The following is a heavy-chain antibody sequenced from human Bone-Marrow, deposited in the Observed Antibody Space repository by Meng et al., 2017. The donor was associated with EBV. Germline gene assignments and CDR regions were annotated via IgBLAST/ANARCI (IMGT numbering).Heavy chain of an antibody. J-gene: IGHJ5*02. CDR1: GGSISNSNYY. Sequence: QPQLPEAGPGLVRPSETLSLRCTGSGGSISNSNYYWGWIRQPPGKGLEWIGSIYYSGTTNYSPSFSSRVTISVDTSNSQFSLRLNSVTAADTAVYYCARDRRRGYFDSSGPFDPWGQGALVTVSS. CDR3: ARDRRRGYFDSSGPFDP. V-gene: IGHV4-39*07. CDR2: IYYSGTT. D-gene: IGHD3-22*01.